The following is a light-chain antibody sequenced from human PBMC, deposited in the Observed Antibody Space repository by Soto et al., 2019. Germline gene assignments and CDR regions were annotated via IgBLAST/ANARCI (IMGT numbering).Light chain of an antibody. V-gene: IGLV2-14*01. CDR1: SSDVGGYNY. CDR2: EVS. Sequence: QSALTQPASVSGSPGQSITISCTGTSSDVGGYNYVSWYQQHPGKAPKLIIYEVSNRPSGVSNRFSGSKSDNTASLTISGRQAEDEADYYCSSYTSSNTYVFGPGTKLTVL. J-gene: IGLJ1*01. CDR3: SSYTSSNTYV.